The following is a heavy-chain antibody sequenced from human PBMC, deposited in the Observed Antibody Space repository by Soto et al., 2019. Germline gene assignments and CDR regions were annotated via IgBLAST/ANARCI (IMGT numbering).Heavy chain of an antibody. CDR1: GGSVSSTSCY. CDR2: IYYSGST. D-gene: IGHD1-7*01. J-gene: IGHJ4*02. CDR3: ARVAGYKWNYARVFDY. Sequence: SGTLSLTCTVSGGSVSSTSCYWTWMRKRPRQGLEWIGYIYYSGSTNYNPSLKSRVTISVDTSKNQFSLKMSSVTAADTAVYYCARVAGYKWNYARVFDYWGQGTLVTVSS. V-gene: IGHV4-61*01.